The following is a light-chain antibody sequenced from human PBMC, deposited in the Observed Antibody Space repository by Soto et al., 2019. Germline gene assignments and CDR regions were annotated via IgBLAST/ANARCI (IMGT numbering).Light chain of an antibody. CDR1: SSDVGNYNY. CDR2: EVN. V-gene: IGLV2-14*01. Sequence: QSALTQPASVSGSPGQSITISCSGTSSDVGNYNYVSWYQQDPGKAPKLLIYEVNSRPSGVSHRFSGSKSGNTASLTISGLQAEDVAAYYCISYTISNTGVFGGGTKLTVL. J-gene: IGLJ3*02. CDR3: ISYTISNTGV.